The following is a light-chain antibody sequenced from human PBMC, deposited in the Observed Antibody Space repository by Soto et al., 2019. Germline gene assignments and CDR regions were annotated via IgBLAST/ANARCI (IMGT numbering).Light chain of an antibody. CDR1: SSDVGGYNY. J-gene: IGLJ1*01. CDR2: EVS. Sequence: QSVLTPPASVSGSTGQSITISCTGTSSDVGGYNYVSWYQQHPGKAPKLMIYEVSNRPSGVSNRFSGSKSGNTASLTISGLRAEDEADYYCSSYTSSSIDYVFGTGTKV. V-gene: IGLV2-14*01. CDR3: SSYTSSSIDYV.